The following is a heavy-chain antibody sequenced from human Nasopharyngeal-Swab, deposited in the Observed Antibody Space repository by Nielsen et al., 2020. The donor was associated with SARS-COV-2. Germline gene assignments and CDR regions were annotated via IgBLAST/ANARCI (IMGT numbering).Heavy chain of an antibody. CDR1: GFTFSSYA. D-gene: IGHD3-22*01. CDR3: ARQDSSAYYYVFNY. CDR2: IRYDGSDY. J-gene: IGHJ4*02. V-gene: IGHV3-30*02. Sequence: GESLKISCAASGFTFSSYAMNWVRQAPGKGLEWVAFIRYDGSDYYHADSVEGRFTISRDNSKNTLYLQLNSLRAEDTAVYYCARQDSSAYYYVFNYWGQGTLVTVSS.